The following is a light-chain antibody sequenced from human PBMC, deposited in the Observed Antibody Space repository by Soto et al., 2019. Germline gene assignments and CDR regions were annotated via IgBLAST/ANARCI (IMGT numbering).Light chain of an antibody. Sequence: QSALTQPASVSGSPGQSVTISCTGTSSDFGSYKFVSWYQHHPGKVPKVIIYETSKRPSGVSDRFSGSKSGNTASLTISGLHAEDEADYYCFSFTSTNTHVFGSGTKLTVL. J-gene: IGLJ1*01. CDR3: FSFTSTNTHV. V-gene: IGLV2-23*01. CDR2: ETS. CDR1: SSDFGSYKF.